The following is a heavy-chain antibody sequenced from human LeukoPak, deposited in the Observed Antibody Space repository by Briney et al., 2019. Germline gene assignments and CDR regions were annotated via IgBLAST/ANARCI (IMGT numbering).Heavy chain of an antibody. CDR3: ARQGDYDVGSAVANWFDP. Sequence: GGSLRLSGAAPDLTFRNTAMAWVRQAPGKGLEWVSSICGDGDYTYYADSVKGRFTSSRDNSKNTLYLQMNSLRVEDTAVYFCARQGDYDVGSAVANWFDPWGPGTLVTVSS. CDR2: ICGDGDYT. J-gene: IGHJ5*02. CDR1: DLTFRNTA. D-gene: IGHD3-22*01. V-gene: IGHV3-23*01.